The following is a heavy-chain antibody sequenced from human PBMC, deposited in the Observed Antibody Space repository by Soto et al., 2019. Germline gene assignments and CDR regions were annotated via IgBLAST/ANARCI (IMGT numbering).Heavy chain of an antibody. J-gene: IGHJ3*02. Sequence: SETLSLTCTVSGGSISSYYWSWIRQPPGKGLEWIGYIYYSGSTNYNPSLKSRVTISVDTSKNQFSLKLSSVTAADTAVYYCARDRGGRLLRAFDIGGQGTMVT. V-gene: IGHV4-59*01. CDR3: ARDRGGRLLRAFDI. CDR1: GGSISSYY. D-gene: IGHD3-22*01. CDR2: IYYSGST.